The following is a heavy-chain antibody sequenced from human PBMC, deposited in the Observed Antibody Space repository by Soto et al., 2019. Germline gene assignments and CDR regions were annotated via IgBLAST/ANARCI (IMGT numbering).Heavy chain of an antibody. J-gene: IGHJ6*02. CDR1: GYTFTSYD. CDR2: MNPNSGNT. CDR3: ARGRGYSYGLDYYYGMDV. Sequence: QVQLVQSGAEVKKPGASVKVSCKASGYTFTSYDINWVRQATGQGLEWMGWMNPNSGNTGYAQKFQGRVTMTRNTAISTAYGELSSLRSEDTAVYYCARGRGYSYGLDYYYGMDVWGQGTTVTVSS. D-gene: IGHD5-18*01. V-gene: IGHV1-8*01.